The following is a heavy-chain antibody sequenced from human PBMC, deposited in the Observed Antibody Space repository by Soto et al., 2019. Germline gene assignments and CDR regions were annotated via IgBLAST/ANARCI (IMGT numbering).Heavy chain of an antibody. D-gene: IGHD1-1*01. J-gene: IGHJ3*02. CDR2: ISGSGGST. CDR1: GFTFSSYA. CDR3: ARRSGPSFAFDI. V-gene: IGHV3-23*01. Sequence: GGSLRLSCAASGFTFSSYAMSWVRQAPGKGLEWVSAISGSGGSTYYPDSVKGRFTISRDNSKNTLYLQMNSLRDEDTAIYYCARRSGPSFAFDIWGQGTMVTVSS.